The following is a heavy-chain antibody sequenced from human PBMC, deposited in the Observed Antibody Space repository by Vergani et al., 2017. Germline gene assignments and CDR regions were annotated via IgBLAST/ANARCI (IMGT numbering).Heavy chain of an antibody. CDR1: GGSISSYY. CDR2: IYYSGST. V-gene: IGHV4-59*01. D-gene: IGHD3-3*01. J-gene: IGHJ6*03. Sequence: QVQLQESGPGLVKPSETLSLTCTVSGGSISSYYWSWIRQPPGKGLEWIGYIYYSGSTNYNPSLKSRVTISVDTSKNPFSLKLSSVTAADTAVYYCARVGQYDFWSGRGYYYYYMDVWGKGTTVTVSS. CDR3: ARVGQYDFWSGRGYYYYYMDV.